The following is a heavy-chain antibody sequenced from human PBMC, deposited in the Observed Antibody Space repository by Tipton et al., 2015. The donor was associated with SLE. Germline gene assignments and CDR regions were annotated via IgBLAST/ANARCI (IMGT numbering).Heavy chain of an antibody. V-gene: IGHV3-30*09. CDR3: ARSFDYDDNSGYFDY. CDR2: ISFDGSNK. D-gene: IGHD3-22*01. Sequence: SGPEVKKTGSSVKVSCKASGGTFSTYPMHWVRQAPGKGLEWVAVISFDGSNKVYADSVKGRFAISRDNSKNTVYLQMSSLRAEDTAVYYCARSFDYDDNSGYFDYWGQGTLVTVSS. CDR1: GGTFSTYP. J-gene: IGHJ4*02.